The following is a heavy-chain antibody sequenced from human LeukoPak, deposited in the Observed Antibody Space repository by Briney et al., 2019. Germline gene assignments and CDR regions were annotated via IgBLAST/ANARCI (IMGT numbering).Heavy chain of an antibody. Sequence: GGSLRLSCAASGFTFSSYAMSWVRQAPGQGLEWVSAISGSGGSTYYADSVKGRFTISRDNSKNTLHLQMNSLRAEDTAVYYCAKDHSWPPYFDYWGQGTLVTVSS. J-gene: IGHJ4*02. CDR2: ISGSGGST. V-gene: IGHV3-23*01. CDR1: GFTFSSYA. CDR3: AKDHSWPPYFDY.